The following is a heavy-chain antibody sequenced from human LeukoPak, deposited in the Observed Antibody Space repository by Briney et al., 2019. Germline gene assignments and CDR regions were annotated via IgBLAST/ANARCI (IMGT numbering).Heavy chain of an antibody. J-gene: IGHJ6*04. CDR3: ARDPYYYGSGRYYYGMDV. CDR2: ISSSSSYT. Sequence: PRGSLRLSCAASGFTFSDYYMSWLRQAPGKGLEWVSYISSSSSYTNYADSVKGRFTISRDNAKNSLYLQMNSLRAEDTAVYYCARDPYYYGSGRYYYGMDVWGKGTTVTVSS. D-gene: IGHD3-10*01. CDR1: GFTFSDYY. V-gene: IGHV3-11*06.